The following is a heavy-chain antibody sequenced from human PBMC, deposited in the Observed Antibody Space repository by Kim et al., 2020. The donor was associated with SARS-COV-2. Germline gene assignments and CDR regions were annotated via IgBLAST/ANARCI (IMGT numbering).Heavy chain of an antibody. V-gene: IGHV1-18*01. D-gene: IGHD3-9*01. CDR2: ISAYNGNT. CDR3: ARALPGLVIIGANWFDP. Sequence: ASVKVSCKASGYTFTSYGISWVRQAPGQGLEWMGWISAYNGNTNYAQKLQGRVTMTTDTSTSTAYMELRSLRSDDTAVYYCARALPGLVIIGANWFDPWGQGTLVTVSS. J-gene: IGHJ5*02. CDR1: GYTFTSYG.